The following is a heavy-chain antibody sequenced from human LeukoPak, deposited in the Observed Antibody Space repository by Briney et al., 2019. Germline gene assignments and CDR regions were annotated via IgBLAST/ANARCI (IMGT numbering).Heavy chain of an antibody. Sequence: GGSLRLSCAACGFPFSSYTMNWVRQTPGKGLEWNSSITSSSGYIYSADSAKGRFTISRDNAENSLYLEMNSLRVEDTAVYYCARGSGAAAYWGQGTLVTVSS. D-gene: IGHD2-15*01. V-gene: IGHV3-21*01. J-gene: IGHJ4*02. CDR1: GFPFSSYT. CDR2: ITSSSGYI. CDR3: ARGSGAAAY.